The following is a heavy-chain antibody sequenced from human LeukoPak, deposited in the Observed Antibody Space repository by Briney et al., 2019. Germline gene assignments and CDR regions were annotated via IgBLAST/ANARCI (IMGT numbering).Heavy chain of an antibody. CDR3: VRLVGVPPAVDN. CDR2: IYNGEAT. J-gene: IGHJ4*02. CDR1: GGSVSTIAYY. Sequence: SETLSLTCTVSGGSVSTIAYYWGWMRQPPGKGLEYLGYIYNGEATYYNPSLKSRVTISVDTSKNQFSLRLTSVTAADTAVYYCVRLVGVPPAVDNWGQGTLVTVSS. D-gene: IGHD2-2*01. V-gene: IGHV4-39*01.